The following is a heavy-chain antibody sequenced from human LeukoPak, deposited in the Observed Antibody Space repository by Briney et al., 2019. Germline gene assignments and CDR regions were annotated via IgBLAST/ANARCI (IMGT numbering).Heavy chain of an antibody. J-gene: IGHJ6*02. CDR3: AKSDSSGWLSYYYYGMDV. D-gene: IGHD6-19*01. V-gene: IGHV3-30*18. CDR1: GFTFSSYG. Sequence: GRSLRLSCAASGFTFSSYGMHWVRQGPGKGLEWVAVISYDGSNKYYADSVKGRFTISRDNSKSTLYLQMNSLRAEDTAVYYCAKSDSSGWLSYYYYGMDVWGQGTTVTVSS. CDR2: ISYDGSNK.